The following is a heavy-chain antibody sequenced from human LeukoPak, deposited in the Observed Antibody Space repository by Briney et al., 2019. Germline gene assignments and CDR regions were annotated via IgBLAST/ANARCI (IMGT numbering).Heavy chain of an antibody. CDR2: ISSSGSTI. V-gene: IGHV3-48*03. Sequence: GGSLRLSCAASGFTFSSYEMNWVRQAPGKGLEWVSYISSSGSTIYYADSVKGRFTISRDNAKNPLYLQMSSLRDEDTAVYYCARADENFDVWGQGTLVTVSS. J-gene: IGHJ4*02. CDR3: ARADENFDV. CDR1: GFTFSSYE.